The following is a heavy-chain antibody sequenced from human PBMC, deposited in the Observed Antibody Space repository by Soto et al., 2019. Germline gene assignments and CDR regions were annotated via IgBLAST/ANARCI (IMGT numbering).Heavy chain of an antibody. Sequence: PSETLSLTCDVSGYSISSGYYWGWIRQPPGKGLEWIGSIYHTGRTYYNLSLKRRVTISVDTSNNQFSLKLSSVTAADTAVYYCARGFPYCTTTNCQGWFDPWGQGTLVTVSS. CDR3: ARGFPYCTTTNCQGWFDP. J-gene: IGHJ5*02. CDR1: GYSISSGYY. D-gene: IGHD2-2*01. V-gene: IGHV4-38-2*01. CDR2: IYHTGRT.